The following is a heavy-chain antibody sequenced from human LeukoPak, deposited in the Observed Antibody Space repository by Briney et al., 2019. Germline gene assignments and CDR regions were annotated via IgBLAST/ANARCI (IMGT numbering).Heavy chain of an antibody. CDR2: INSNGGST. Sequence: GGSLRLSCTASGFTFSNYAMHWVRQTPGKGLEYVSGINSNGGSTQYAYSVKGRFTISRENSKHTLYLQMGSLRTEDMAVYYCARAPTVTAESAFGYWGQGTLVTVSS. V-gene: IGHV3-64*01. D-gene: IGHD4-17*01. CDR1: GFTFSNYA. CDR3: ARAPTVTAESAFGY. J-gene: IGHJ4*02.